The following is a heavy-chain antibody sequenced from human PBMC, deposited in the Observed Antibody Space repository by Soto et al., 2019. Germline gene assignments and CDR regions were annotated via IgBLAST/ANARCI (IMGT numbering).Heavy chain of an antibody. CDR1: GFTFSTYG. V-gene: IGHV3-33*01. Sequence: GGSLRLSCAASGFTFSTYGMYWVRQAPGKWLEWVALIWYDGSSKYYADSVKGRFTISRDNSRNTLYLQMDSLRAEDTAVYYCARDRNFWSGKETAGMDVWGQGXTVTVYS. D-gene: IGHD3-3*01. CDR2: IWYDGSSK. CDR3: ARDRNFWSGKETAGMDV. J-gene: IGHJ6*02.